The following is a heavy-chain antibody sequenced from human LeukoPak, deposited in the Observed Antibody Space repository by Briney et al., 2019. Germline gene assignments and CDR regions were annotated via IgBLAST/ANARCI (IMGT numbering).Heavy chain of an antibody. CDR2: ISYDGSNK. Sequence: GGSLRLSCAASGFTFSSYAMHWVRQAPGKGLEWVSVISYDGSNKYYADSVKGRFTISRDNSKNTLYLQMNSLRAEDTAVYYCARDPMPDGYDGIFDYWGQGTLVTVSS. CDR1: GFTFSSYA. V-gene: IGHV3-30-3*01. D-gene: IGHD5-12*01. CDR3: ARDPMPDGYDGIFDY. J-gene: IGHJ4*02.